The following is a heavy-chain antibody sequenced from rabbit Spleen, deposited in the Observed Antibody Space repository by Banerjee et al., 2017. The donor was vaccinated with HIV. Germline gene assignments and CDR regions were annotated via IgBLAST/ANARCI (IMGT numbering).Heavy chain of an antibody. J-gene: IGHJ4*01. CDR1: GFTISGSYW. D-gene: IGHD4-1*01. Sequence: QSLEESGGDLVKPGASLTLTCTASGFTISGSYWICWVRQAPGKGLEWIACIYTGSSGSTYYASWAKGRFSISKTSSTTVTLQMTNLTGADTATYFCAGSYDNSWGSFNLWGPGTLVTVS. V-gene: IGHV1S40*01. CDR2: IYTGSSGST. CDR3: AGSYDNSWGSFNL.